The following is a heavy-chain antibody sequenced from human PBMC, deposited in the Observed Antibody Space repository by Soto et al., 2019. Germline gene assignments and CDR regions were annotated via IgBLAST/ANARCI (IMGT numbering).Heavy chain of an antibody. V-gene: IGHV3-9*01. CDR3: AKDIRRTTRPYCSGGSCYPDAFDI. CDR1: GFTFDDYA. J-gene: IGHJ3*02. Sequence: EVQLVESGGGLVQPGRSLRLSCAASGFTFDDYAMHWVRQAPGKGLEWVSGISWNSGSIGYADSVKGRFTISRDNAKNSLYLHMNSLRAEDTALYYCAKDIRRTTRPYCSGGSCYPDAFDIWGQGTMVTVSS. D-gene: IGHD2-15*01. CDR2: ISWNSGSI.